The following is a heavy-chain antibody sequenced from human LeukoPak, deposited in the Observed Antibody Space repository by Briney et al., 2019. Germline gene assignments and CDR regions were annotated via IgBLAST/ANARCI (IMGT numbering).Heavy chain of an antibody. CDR3: ARDGSYLDY. CDR2: LYSGGST. V-gene: IGHV3-53*01. Sequence: GGSLTLSCAASGFIVSSNYMSWVRQAPGKGLEWVSILYSGGSTYYADSVKGRFTISRDNSKNTLYLQMNSLRAEDTAVYYGARDGSYLDYWGQGTLVTVSS. CDR1: GFIVSSNY. J-gene: IGHJ4*02.